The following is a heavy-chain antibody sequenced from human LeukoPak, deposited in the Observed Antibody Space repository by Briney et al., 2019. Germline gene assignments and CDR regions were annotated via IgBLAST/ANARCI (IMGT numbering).Heavy chain of an antibody. Sequence: SETLSLTCAVYGGSFSGYYWSWIRQPPGKGLEWIGELNHSGDTNYNPSLKSRVTMSLDTSKNQFSLKLSSVTAADTAVYYCARDSSYDSSGYFGSREYYFDYWGQGTLVTVSS. J-gene: IGHJ4*02. CDR3: ARDSSYDSSGYFGSREYYFDY. D-gene: IGHD3-22*01. CDR1: GGSFSGYY. V-gene: IGHV4-34*01. CDR2: LNHSGDT.